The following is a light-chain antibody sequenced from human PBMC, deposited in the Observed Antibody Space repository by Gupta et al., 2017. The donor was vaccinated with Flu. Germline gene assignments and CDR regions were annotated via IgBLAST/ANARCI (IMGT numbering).Light chain of an antibody. CDR2: PAS. Sequence: IHMTQSPSYVSASVGDRVTVTCRASQVIYSQLGWYQQKPGKAPKLLMYPASTLQGGVPSRFSGSGSGTDYTLTITSLQPEDVATYYCQHADSFPITFGGGSKVDIK. J-gene: IGKJ4*02. CDR1: QVIYSQ. V-gene: IGKV1-12*01. CDR3: QHADSFPIT.